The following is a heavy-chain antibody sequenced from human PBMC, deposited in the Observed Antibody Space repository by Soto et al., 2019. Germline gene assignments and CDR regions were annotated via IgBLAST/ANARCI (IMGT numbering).Heavy chain of an antibody. D-gene: IGHD3-22*01. Sequence: GGSLRLSCAASGFTFSSYAMRWVRQAPGKGLEWVSAISGSGGSTYYADSVKGRFTISRDNSKNTLYLQMNSLRAEDTAVYYCAGGHYYDSSGMFDYWGQGTLVTVSS. CDR3: AGGHYYDSSGMFDY. V-gene: IGHV3-23*01. CDR2: ISGSGGST. CDR1: GFTFSSYA. J-gene: IGHJ4*02.